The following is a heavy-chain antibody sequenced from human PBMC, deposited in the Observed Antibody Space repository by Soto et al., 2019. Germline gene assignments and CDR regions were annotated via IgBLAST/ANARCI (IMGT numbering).Heavy chain of an antibody. CDR2: ISYDGSNK. D-gene: IGHD3-22*01. CDR3: ARATENAYYDIVGAFDI. J-gene: IGHJ3*02. CDR1: GFTFSSYA. Sequence: PGGSLRLSCAASGFTFSSYAMLWVRQAPGKGLEWVAVISYDGSNKYYADSVKGRFTISRDNSKNTLYLQMNSLRAEDTAVYYCARATENAYYDIVGAFDIWGQGTMVTVSS. V-gene: IGHV3-30-3*01.